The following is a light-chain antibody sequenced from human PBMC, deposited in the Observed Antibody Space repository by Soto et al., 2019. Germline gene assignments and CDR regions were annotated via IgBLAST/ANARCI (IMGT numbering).Light chain of an antibody. CDR2: DVS. CDR1: QSVSSN. CDR3: QQRRT. Sequence: EIVLTQSPANLSLSPGERATLSCRASQSVSSNLAWYQQKPGQAPRLLIYDVSNRATGIPARFSGSGSGTDFTLTISSLEPEDFAVYYCQQRRTFGQGTMLEIK. J-gene: IGKJ2*01. V-gene: IGKV3-11*01.